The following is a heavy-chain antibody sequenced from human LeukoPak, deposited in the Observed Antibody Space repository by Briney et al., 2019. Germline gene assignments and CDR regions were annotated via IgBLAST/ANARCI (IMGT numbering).Heavy chain of an antibody. CDR3: AKGRDILTPGSY. CDR1: GYTFTSYG. V-gene: IGHV1-18*04. J-gene: IGHJ4*02. CDR2: ISAYNGNT. Sequence: ASVKVSCKASGYTFTSYGISWVRQAPGQGLEWMGWISAYNGNTNYAQKLQGRVTMTTDTSTSTAYMELRSLRSDDTAVYYCAKGRDILTPGSYWGQGALVTVSS. D-gene: IGHD3-9*01.